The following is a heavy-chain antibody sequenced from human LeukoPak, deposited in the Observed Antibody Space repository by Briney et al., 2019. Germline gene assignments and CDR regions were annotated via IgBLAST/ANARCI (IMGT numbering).Heavy chain of an antibody. CDR2: IYYSGST. D-gene: IGHD3-3*01. CDR3: ARQELRFLEWLLYWFDR. CDR1: GGSISSSSYY. J-gene: IGHJ5*02. Sequence: ASETLSLTCTVSGGSISSSSYYWGWIRQPPGKGLEWIGSIYYSGSTYYNPSLKSRVTISVDTSKNQFSLKPSSVTAADTAVYYCARQELRFLEWLLYWFDRWGQGTLVTVSS. V-gene: IGHV4-39*01.